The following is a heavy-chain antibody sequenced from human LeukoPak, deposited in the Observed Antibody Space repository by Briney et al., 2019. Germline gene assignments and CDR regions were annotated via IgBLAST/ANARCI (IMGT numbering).Heavy chain of an antibody. Sequence: PGGSLRLSCAASGFTFSSYAMHWVRQAPGKGLGWVAVISYDGSNKYYADSVKGRFTISRDNSKNTLYLQMNSLRAEDTAVYYCARDPATWIQLWFGWFDPWGQGTLVTVSS. CDR3: ARDPATWIQLWFGWFDP. V-gene: IGHV3-30-3*01. CDR1: GFTFSSYA. D-gene: IGHD5-18*01. CDR2: ISYDGSNK. J-gene: IGHJ5*02.